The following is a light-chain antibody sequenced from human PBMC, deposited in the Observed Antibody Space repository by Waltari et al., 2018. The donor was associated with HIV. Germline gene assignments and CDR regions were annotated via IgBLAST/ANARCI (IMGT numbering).Light chain of an antibody. CDR3: QQYSEWRPWA. Sequence: EIVVTQSPGTLSVSPGQRATLSCRASQSVGSNFAWYQQKPGQAPRLLIYAASARATGVPARFSGSGSVTEVTLTISSLQSEDFAVYYCQQYSEWRPWAFGQGTKVEI. CDR1: QSVGSN. V-gene: IGKV3-15*01. J-gene: IGKJ1*01. CDR2: AAS.